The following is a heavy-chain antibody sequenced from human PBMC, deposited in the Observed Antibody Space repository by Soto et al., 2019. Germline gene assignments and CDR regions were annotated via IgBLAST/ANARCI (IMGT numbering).Heavy chain of an antibody. CDR3: ARGSTTVWVNWFDP. Sequence: SETLSLTCAVSGYSISSGYYWGWIRQPPGKGLEWIGSIYHSGSTYYNPSIKSRVTISVDTSKNQFSLKLSSVTAADTAVYYCARGSTTVWVNWFDPWGQGTLVTVSS. V-gene: IGHV4-38-2*01. CDR1: GYSISSGYY. D-gene: IGHD4-17*01. J-gene: IGHJ5*02. CDR2: IYHSGST.